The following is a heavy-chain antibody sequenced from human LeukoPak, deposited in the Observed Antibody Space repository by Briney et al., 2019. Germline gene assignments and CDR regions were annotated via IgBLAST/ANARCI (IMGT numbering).Heavy chain of an antibody. J-gene: IGHJ6*03. CDR1: GFTFSSYW. CDR3: ARRIRSSTSWQIPYYYYYYMDV. V-gene: IGHV3-7*01. CDR2: MKQDGSEK. D-gene: IGHD2-2*01. Sequence: PGGSLRLSCAASGFTFSSYWMSWVRQAPGKGLEWVANMKQDGSEKYYVDSVKGRFTISRDNAKNSLYLQMNSLRAEDTAVYYCARRIRSSTSWQIPYYYYYYMDVWGKGTTVTVSS.